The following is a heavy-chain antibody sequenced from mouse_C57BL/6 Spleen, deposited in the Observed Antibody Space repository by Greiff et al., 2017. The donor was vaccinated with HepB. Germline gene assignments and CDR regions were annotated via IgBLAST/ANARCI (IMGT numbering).Heavy chain of an antibody. CDR3: ARNYGSSYGYAMDY. V-gene: IGHV1-59*01. CDR2: IDPSDSYT. CDR1: GYTFTSYW. J-gene: IGHJ4*01. D-gene: IGHD1-1*01. Sequence: QVHVKQPGAELVRPGTSVKLSCKASGYTFTSYWMHWVKQRPGQGLEWIGVIDPSDSYTNYNQKFKGKATLTVDTSSSTAYMQLSSLTSEDSAVYYCARNYGSSYGYAMDYWGQGTSVTVSS.